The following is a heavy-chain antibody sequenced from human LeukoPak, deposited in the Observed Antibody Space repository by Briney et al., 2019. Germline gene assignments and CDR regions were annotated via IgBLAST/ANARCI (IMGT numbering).Heavy chain of an antibody. CDR2: IYPGDSDT. CDR3: ARYDGVAGGPHYMDV. Sequence: PGESLKISCKGSGYSFTSYWIGWVRQMPGKGLEWMGIIYPGDSDTRYSPSFQGQVTISADKSISTAYLQWSSLKASDTAMYYCARYDGVAGGPHYMDVWGKGTTVTVSS. J-gene: IGHJ6*03. V-gene: IGHV5-51*01. D-gene: IGHD2-15*01. CDR1: GYSFTSYW.